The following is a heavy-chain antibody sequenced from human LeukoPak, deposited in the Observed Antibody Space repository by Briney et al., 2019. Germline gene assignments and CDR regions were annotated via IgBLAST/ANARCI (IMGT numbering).Heavy chain of an antibody. J-gene: IGHJ6*02. CDR1: GFSFSNFA. V-gene: IGHV3-48*01. Sequence: GGSLRLSCAASGFSFSNFAMSWVRQAPGKGLEWVSYISSSSSTIYYADSVKGRFTISRDNAKNSLDLQMNSLRAEDTAVYYCAREGHYDFWSGFRRYGMDVWGQGTTVTVSS. CDR3: AREGHYDFWSGFRRYGMDV. D-gene: IGHD3-3*01. CDR2: ISSSSSTI.